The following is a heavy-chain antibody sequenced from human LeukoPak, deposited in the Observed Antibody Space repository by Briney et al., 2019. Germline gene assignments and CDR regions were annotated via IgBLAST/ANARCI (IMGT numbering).Heavy chain of an antibody. V-gene: IGHV4-30-4*08. D-gene: IGHD2/OR15-2a*01. CDR2: IYYSGST. CDR3: ARQIFINYYYYMDV. Sequence: SQTLSLTCTVSGGSISSGDYYWSWIRQPPGKGLEWIGYIYYSGSTYYNPSLKSRVTISVDTSKNQFSLKLSSVTAADTAVYCCARQIFINYYYYMDVWGKGTTVTVSS. CDR1: GGSISSGDYY. J-gene: IGHJ6*03.